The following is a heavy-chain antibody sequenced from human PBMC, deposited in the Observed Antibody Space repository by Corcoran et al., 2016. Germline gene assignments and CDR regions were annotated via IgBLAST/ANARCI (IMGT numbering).Heavy chain of an antibody. Sequence: QVQLVESGGGVVQPGRSLRLSCAASGFTFRNYGMHWVRQAPGKGLEWVTFIWYDGSNKYYVDSVEGRFTISRDNSKNTLSLQMNSLRAEDTAIYFCERDRDSSYYDLWGRGTLVTVSS. J-gene: IGHJ2*01. CDR2: IWYDGSNK. CDR1: GFTFRNYG. V-gene: IGHV3-33*01. D-gene: IGHD2-15*01. CDR3: ERDRDSSYYDL.